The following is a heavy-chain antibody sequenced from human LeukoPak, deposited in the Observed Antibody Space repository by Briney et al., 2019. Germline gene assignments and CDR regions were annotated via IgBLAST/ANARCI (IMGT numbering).Heavy chain of an antibody. D-gene: IGHD5-24*01. Sequence: GGSLRVSCAASGFIFNRYAMNWVRQTPGKGLEWVSAVSGTGDSAYYADSVKGRFTIPRDNSKNTLYLQMNSLRAEDTAIYYCAKVAMRDWHKGSFDYWVQGTMVTVSS. J-gene: IGHJ4*02. V-gene: IGHV3-23*01. CDR3: AKVAMRDWHKGSFDY. CDR2: VSGTGDSA. CDR1: GFIFNRYA.